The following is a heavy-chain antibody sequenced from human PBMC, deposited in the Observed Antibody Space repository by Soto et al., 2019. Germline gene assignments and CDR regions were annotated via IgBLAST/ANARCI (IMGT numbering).Heavy chain of an antibody. CDR2: ITDSGGST. CDR3: AKAALLYCSSTSCAFDY. J-gene: IGHJ4*02. D-gene: IGHD2-2*01. Sequence: PGGSLRLSCAASGFTFNRYAMSWVRQAPGKGLEWVSAITDSGGSTYYADSVKGRFTISRDNSKNTLYLQMNSLRAEDTAVYYCAKAALLYCSSTSCAFDYWGQGTLVTVSS. CDR1: GFTFNRYA. V-gene: IGHV3-23*01.